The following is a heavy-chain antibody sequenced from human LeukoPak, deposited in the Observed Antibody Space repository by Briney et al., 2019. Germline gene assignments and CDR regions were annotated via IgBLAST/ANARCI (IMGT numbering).Heavy chain of an antibody. J-gene: IGHJ1*01. CDR1: GFTFSSYS. Sequence: PGGSLRLSCAAYGFTFSSYSMNWVRQAPGKGLEWVSYISSSSSYIYYADSVKGRFTISRDNAKNSLYLQMNSLRAEDTAVYYCARAAAGLEYFQHWGQGTLVTVSS. V-gene: IGHV3-21*01. D-gene: IGHD6-13*01. CDR3: ARAAAGLEYFQH. CDR2: ISSSSSYI.